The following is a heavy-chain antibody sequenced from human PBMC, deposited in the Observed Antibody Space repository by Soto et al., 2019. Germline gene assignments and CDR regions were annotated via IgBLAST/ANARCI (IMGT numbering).Heavy chain of an antibody. CDR2: IYYSGST. CDR1: GGSIISYY. D-gene: IGHD4-17*01. Sequence: PSETLSLTCTVSGGSIISYYWSWIRQPPGKGLEWIGYIYYSGSTNYNPSLKSRVTISVDTSKNQFSLKLSSVTAADTAVYYCARHLAVTTSIHYYYYYMDVWGKGTTVTVSS. CDR3: ARHLAVTTSIHYYYYYMDV. V-gene: IGHV4-59*08. J-gene: IGHJ6*03.